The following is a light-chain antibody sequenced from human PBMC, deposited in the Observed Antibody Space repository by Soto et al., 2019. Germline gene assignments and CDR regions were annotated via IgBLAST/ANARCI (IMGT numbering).Light chain of an antibody. J-gene: IGKJ5*01. CDR1: QSVSSTY. CDR3: QQHGISHIT. V-gene: IGKV3-20*01. Sequence: EIVLTQSPGTLSLSPWERATLSCRASQSVSSTYLIWYQQKPGQAPRLLIYGASSRATGVPDRFSGGGSGTDFTLTISRLEPEDFAVYYCQQHGISHITFGQGTRLEIK. CDR2: GAS.